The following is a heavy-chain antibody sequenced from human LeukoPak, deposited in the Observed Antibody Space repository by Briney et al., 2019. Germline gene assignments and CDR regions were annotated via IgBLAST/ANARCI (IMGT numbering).Heavy chain of an antibody. J-gene: IGHJ3*02. CDR1: GFTFRSYG. V-gene: IGHV3-30*02. CDR3: ARDRRCITMIVVAKGCRGAFDI. Sequence: GSLRLSCAASGFTFRSYGMHWVRQAPGKGLEWVAFIRYDGSNKNYADSVKGRFTISRDNSKNTLYLQMNSLRAEDTAVYYCARDRRCITMIVVAKGCRGAFDIWGQGTMVTVSS. CDR2: IRYDGSNK. D-gene: IGHD3-22*01.